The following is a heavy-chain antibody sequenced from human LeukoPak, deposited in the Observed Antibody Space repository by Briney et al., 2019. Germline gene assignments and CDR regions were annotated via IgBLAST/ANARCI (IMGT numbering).Heavy chain of an antibody. Sequence: PGGSLRLSCAASGFTFSSYSMNWVRQAPGKGLEWVSYISSSSSTIYYADSVKGRFTISRDNAKNSLYLQMNSLRAEDTAVYYCARVWPTGRNYYYYGMDVWGQGTTVTVSS. CDR1: GFTFSSYS. CDR2: ISSSSSTI. CDR3: ARVWPTGRNYYYYGMDV. J-gene: IGHJ6*02. V-gene: IGHV3-48*04. D-gene: IGHD1-1*01.